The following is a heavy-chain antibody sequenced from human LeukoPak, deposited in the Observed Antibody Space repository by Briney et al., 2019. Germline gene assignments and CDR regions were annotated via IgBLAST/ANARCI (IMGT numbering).Heavy chain of an antibody. D-gene: IGHD1-26*01. CDR2: ISGSGGST. CDR3: ATIHSGSYLSPFDY. Sequence: QPGGSLRLSCAASGFTFSSYAMSWVRQAPGKGLEWVSAISGSGGSTYYADSVKGRFTISRDNSKNTLYLQMNSLRAEDTAVYYCATIHSGSYLSPFDYWGQGTLVTVSS. V-gene: IGHV3-23*01. CDR1: GFTFSSYA. J-gene: IGHJ4*02.